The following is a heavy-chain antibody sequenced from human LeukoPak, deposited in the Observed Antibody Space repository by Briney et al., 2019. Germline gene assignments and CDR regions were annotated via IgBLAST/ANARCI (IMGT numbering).Heavy chain of an antibody. Sequence: GGSLRFSCAASGFTFSDYYMSWIRQAPGKGLEWVSYISSRGSTIYYADSVKGRFTISRDNAKNSLYLQMNSLRAEDTAVYYCARHDTAMATDYGMDVWGQGTTVTVSS. CDR1: GFTFSDYY. V-gene: IGHV3-11*01. CDR2: ISSRGSTI. J-gene: IGHJ6*02. CDR3: ARHDTAMATDYGMDV. D-gene: IGHD5-18*01.